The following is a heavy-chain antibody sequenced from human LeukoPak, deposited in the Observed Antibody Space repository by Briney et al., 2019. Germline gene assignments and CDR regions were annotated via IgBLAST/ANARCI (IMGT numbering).Heavy chain of an antibody. J-gene: IGHJ6*03. CDR2: IYSSGST. Sequence: SETLSLTCTVSGGSISGYYWSWIRQPAGKGLEWIGRIYSSGSTNYSPSLKSRVTMSVDTSKNQFSLKLSSVTAADTAVYYCARVVVFGVVSSDYYYYYMDVWGKGTTVTVSS. CDR3: ARVVVFGVVSSDYYYYYMDV. CDR1: GGSISGYY. V-gene: IGHV4-4*07. D-gene: IGHD3-3*01.